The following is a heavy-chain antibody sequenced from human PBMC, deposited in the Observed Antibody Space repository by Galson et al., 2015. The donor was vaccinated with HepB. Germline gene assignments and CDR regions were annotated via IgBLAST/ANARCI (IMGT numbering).Heavy chain of an antibody. CDR3: AREKTAVGDYDYYYVDV. Sequence: SLRLSCAASGFTFSSYSMNWVRQAPGKGLEWVSYISSSSTTIYYADSVKGRFTISRDNAKNSLYLQMNSLRGEDTAVYYCAREKTAVGDYDYYYVDVWGKGTTVTVSS. CDR2: ISSSSTTI. CDR1: GFTFSSYS. J-gene: IGHJ6*03. D-gene: IGHD5-18*01. V-gene: IGHV3-48*01.